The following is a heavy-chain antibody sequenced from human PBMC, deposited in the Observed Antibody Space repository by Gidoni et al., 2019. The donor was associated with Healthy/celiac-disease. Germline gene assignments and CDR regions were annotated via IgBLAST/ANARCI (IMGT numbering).Heavy chain of an antibody. CDR3: ARGGPRVAFGESQYYYYGMDV. Sequence: QVQLQQWGAGLLKPSETLSLTCAVYGGSFSGYYWSWIRQPPGKGLEWIGEINHSGSTNYNPSLKSRVTISVDTSKNQFSLKLSSVTAADTAVYYCARGGPRVAFGESQYYYYGMDVWGQGTTVTVSS. CDR1: GGSFSGYY. CDR2: INHSGST. V-gene: IGHV4-34*01. D-gene: IGHD3-10*01. J-gene: IGHJ6*02.